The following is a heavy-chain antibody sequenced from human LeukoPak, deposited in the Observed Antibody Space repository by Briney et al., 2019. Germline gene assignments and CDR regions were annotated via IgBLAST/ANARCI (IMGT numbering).Heavy chain of an antibody. V-gene: IGHV4-38-2*02. Sequence: SETLSLTCTVSGYSISSGYYWGWIRQPPGKGLEWIGSGSTYYNPSLKSRVTISVDTSKNQFSLKLSSVTAADTAVYYCASSGGFYYGSGSYRGWFDPWGQGTLVTVSS. J-gene: IGHJ5*02. CDR2: SGST. CDR3: ASSGGFYYGSGSYRGWFDP. D-gene: IGHD3-10*01. CDR1: GYSISSGYY.